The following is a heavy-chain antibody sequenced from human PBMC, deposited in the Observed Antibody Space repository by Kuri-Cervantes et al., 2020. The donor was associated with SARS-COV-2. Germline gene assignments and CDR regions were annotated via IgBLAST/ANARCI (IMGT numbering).Heavy chain of an antibody. CDR3: ATGSQWLGYLDY. CDR1: GGSFSGYY. Sequence: SQTLSLTCAVYGGSFSGYYWGWIRQPPGKGLEWIGSIYYSGSTYYNPSLKSRVTISVDTSKNQFSLKLSSVTAADTAVYYCATGSQWLGYLDYWGQGTLVTVSS. CDR2: IYYSGST. D-gene: IGHD6-19*01. J-gene: IGHJ4*02. V-gene: IGHV4-39*01.